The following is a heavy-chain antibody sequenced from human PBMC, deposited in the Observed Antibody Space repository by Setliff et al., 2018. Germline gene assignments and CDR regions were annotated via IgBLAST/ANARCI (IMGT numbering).Heavy chain of an antibody. CDR2: INPSGGTT. V-gene: IGHV1-46*01. Sequence: ASVKVSCKASGYTFTTYYMHWVRQAPGQGLEWMGIINPSGGTTSYAQKFQGRVTMTRDTSTSTVYMDLSSLRSEVTAVYYCARAPYGSSWYGYYYYYTDVWGKGTTVTVSS. D-gene: IGHD6-13*01. CDR3: ARAPYGSSWYGYYYYYTDV. J-gene: IGHJ6*03. CDR1: GYTFTTYY.